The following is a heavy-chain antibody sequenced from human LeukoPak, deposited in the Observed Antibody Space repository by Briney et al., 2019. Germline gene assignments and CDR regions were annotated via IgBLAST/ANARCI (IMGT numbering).Heavy chain of an antibody. CDR3: AKDFRIGYSAHFDY. J-gene: IGHJ4*02. D-gene: IGHD2-21*01. V-gene: IGHV3-23*01. CDR1: GFTFRSHA. Sequence: NPGGSLRLSCVGSGFTFRSHAMSWVRQAPEKGLEFVSGIYENGGTTYYADSVKGRFSSSRDNSKNTLYLQMDSLRGEDTAVYYCAKDFRIGYSAHFDYWGQGALVTVSS. CDR2: IYENGGTT.